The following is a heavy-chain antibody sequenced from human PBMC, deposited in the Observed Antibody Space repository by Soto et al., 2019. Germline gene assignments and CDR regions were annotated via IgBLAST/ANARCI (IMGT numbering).Heavy chain of an antibody. Sequence: SVKVSCKASGGTFSSYAISWVRQAPGQGLEWMGGIIPIFGTANYAQKFQGRVTITADESTSTAYMELSSLRSEDTAVYYCARVASTVAAEFDPWGQGTLVTVSS. CDR1: GGTFSSYA. J-gene: IGHJ5*02. V-gene: IGHV1-69*13. CDR3: ARVASTVAAEFDP. CDR2: IIPIFGTA.